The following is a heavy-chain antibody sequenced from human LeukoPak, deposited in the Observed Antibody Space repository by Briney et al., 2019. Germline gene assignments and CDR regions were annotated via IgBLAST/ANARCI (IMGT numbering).Heavy chain of an antibody. D-gene: IGHD1-26*01. CDR2: IKWNGGST. Sequence: GGSLRLSCAASGFTFGDFGMSWVRQAPGKGLEWVSSIKWNGGSTFYADSVKGRFTISRDNAKNSLYLQMNSLRAEDTALYYCARDLPPDDSGSYSDYWGQGTLVTVSS. V-gene: IGHV3-20*04. CDR1: GFTFGDFG. CDR3: ARDLPPDDSGSYSDY. J-gene: IGHJ4*02.